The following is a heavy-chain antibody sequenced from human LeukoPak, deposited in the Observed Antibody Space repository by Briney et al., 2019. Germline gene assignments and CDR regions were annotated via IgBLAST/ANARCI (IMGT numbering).Heavy chain of an antibody. Sequence: GGSLRLSCAASGFNFFTYGMHWVRQAPRKGLEWVSVIWYDESNKYYADSVKGRFTISRDNSKSTLSLQMNSLRAEDTAVYYCARVIRWFGDLDYWGQGTMVTVS. CDR3: ARVIRWFGDLDY. V-gene: IGHV3-33*01. J-gene: IGHJ4*02. CDR1: GFNFFTYG. D-gene: IGHD3-10*01. CDR2: IWYDESNK.